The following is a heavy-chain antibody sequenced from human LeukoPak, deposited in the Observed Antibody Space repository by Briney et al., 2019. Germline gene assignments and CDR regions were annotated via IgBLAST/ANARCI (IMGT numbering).Heavy chain of an antibody. J-gene: IGHJ4*02. CDR2: ISYDGSNK. V-gene: IGHV3-30*18. CDR3: AKMGLAAAGPTDY. Sequence: PGGSLRLSCAASGFTSSSYGMHWVRQAPGKGLEWVAVISYDGSNKYYADSVKGRFTISRDNSKNTLYLQMNSLRAEDTAVYYCAKMGLAAAGPTDYWGQGTLVTVSS. CDR1: GFTSSSYG. D-gene: IGHD6-13*01.